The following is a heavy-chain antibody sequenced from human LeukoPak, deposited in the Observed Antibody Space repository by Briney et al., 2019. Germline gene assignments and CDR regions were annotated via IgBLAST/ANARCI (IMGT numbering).Heavy chain of an antibody. CDR3: AKERYDILTGYYYFDY. J-gene: IGHJ4*02. Sequence: GGSLRLSCAASGFTFNNYVMSWVRQAPGKGLEWVSAISGSGGSTYYADSVKGRFTISRDNSKNTLYLQMNSLRAEDTAVYYCAKERYDILTGYYYFDYWGQGTLVTVSS. D-gene: IGHD3-9*01. CDR1: GFTFNNYV. CDR2: ISGSGGST. V-gene: IGHV3-23*01.